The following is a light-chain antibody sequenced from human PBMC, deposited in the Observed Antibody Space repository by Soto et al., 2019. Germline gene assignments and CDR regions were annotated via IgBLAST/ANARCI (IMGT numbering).Light chain of an antibody. CDR1: SSDVGGYNY. V-gene: IGLV2-8*01. Sequence: QSALTQPPSASGSPGPSVTISCTGTSSDVGGYNYVSWYQQHPGKAPKLMIYEVSKRPSGVPDRFSGSKSGNTASLTVSWLQAEDEADYYCSSYAGSNNFGVFGGGTKLTVL. CDR3: SSYAGSNNFGV. J-gene: IGLJ2*01. CDR2: EVS.